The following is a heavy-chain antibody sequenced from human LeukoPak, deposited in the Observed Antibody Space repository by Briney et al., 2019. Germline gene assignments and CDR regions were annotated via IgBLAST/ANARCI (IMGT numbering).Heavy chain of an antibody. CDR1: GGSFSGYY. CDR3: ARVNVLLWFGELFSRGMDV. J-gene: IGHJ6*02. Sequence: SETLSLTCAVHGGSFSGYYWSWIRQPPRKGLEWIGEINHSGSTNYNPSLKSRVTISVDTSKNQFSLKLSSVTAADTAVYCCARVNVLLWFGELFSRGMDVWGQGTTVTVSS. V-gene: IGHV4-34*01. CDR2: INHSGST. D-gene: IGHD3-10*01.